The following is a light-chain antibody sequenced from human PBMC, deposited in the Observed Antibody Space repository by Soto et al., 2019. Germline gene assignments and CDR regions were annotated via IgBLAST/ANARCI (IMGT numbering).Light chain of an antibody. V-gene: IGLV2-23*02. CDR3: QSYDSTLDARYV. CDR1: SSDVGSYDL. J-gene: IGLJ1*01. CDR2: EVT. Sequence: QSALTQPASVSGSPGQSITISCTGTSSDVGSYDLVSWYQHHPGTAPKLILYEVTKRPSGVSNRFSGSKSGNTASLTISGLQAEDEGDYYCQSYDSTLDARYVFGTVTKLTVL.